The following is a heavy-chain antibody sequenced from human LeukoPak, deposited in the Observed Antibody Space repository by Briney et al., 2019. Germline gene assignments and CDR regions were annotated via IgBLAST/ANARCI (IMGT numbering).Heavy chain of an antibody. V-gene: IGHV3-30*18. CDR3: AKEEGVMAIAGSPSGY. CDR1: GFTFSNYG. CDR2: ISYDGTNK. D-gene: IGHD2-21*01. J-gene: IGHJ4*02. Sequence: GGSLRLSCAASGFTFSNYGIHWVRQAPGKGLEWVAIISYDGTNKYYADSVKGRFTISRDNSKNTLYPQMNSLRAEDTAMYYCAKEEGVMAIAGSPSGYWGQGTLVTVSS.